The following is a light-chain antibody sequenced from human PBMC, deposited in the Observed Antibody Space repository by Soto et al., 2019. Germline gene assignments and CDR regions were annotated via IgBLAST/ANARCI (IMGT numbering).Light chain of an antibody. CDR1: QSVSSSY. Sequence: EIVLTQSPGTLSLSPGERATLSCRASQSVSSSYLAWYQQKPGQAPRLLIYGASRRATGIPDRFSGSGSGTDFALNISRLEPEDFAVYYCQQYGSSPFYTFGQGTKLEIK. V-gene: IGKV3-20*01. CDR2: GAS. J-gene: IGKJ2*01. CDR3: QQYGSSPFYT.